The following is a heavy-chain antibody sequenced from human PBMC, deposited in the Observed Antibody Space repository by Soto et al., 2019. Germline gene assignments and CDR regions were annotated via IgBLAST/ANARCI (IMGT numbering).Heavy chain of an antibody. J-gene: IGHJ5*02. V-gene: IGHV3-23*01. D-gene: IGHD3-16*01. CDR1: GFTFSSYA. CDR3: VNYTVTEDLGES. CDR2: VSRAGTYT. Sequence: EVQLLESGGDVVRPGGSLRLSCAASGFTFSSYAMGWVRQAPGKGLEWVAGVSRAGTYTFYAGSVRGRFSISRDNSRETVDLYMNALRGDDTAVYFCVNYTVTEDLGESWGQGTLVPVSS.